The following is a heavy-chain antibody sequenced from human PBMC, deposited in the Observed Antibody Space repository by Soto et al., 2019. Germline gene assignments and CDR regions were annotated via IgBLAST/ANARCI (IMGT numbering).Heavy chain of an antibody. Sequence: PGETLRLSCAASGCTFSDYYMIWIGQEPGKGLEWVSYISISGSTIYYADSVKGRFTISRDNAKNSLYLQMNSLRAEDTAVYYCARGSSGWYEGYYYYGMDVWGQGTTVTVSS. J-gene: IGHJ6*02. CDR2: ISISGSTI. V-gene: IGHV3-11*01. D-gene: IGHD6-19*01. CDR1: GCTFSDYY. CDR3: ARGSSGWYEGYYYYGMDV.